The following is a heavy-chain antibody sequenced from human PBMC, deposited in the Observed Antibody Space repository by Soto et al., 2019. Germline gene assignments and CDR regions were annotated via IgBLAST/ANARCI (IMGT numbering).Heavy chain of an antibody. J-gene: IGHJ4*02. Sequence: GGSLRLSCAASGYTFNTYAMSWVRQAPGKGLEWVSTITGSGESTYYADSVKGWFTISRDHSKNTLYLQVNGLRAEDTAVYYCAKPYLPVTYLFDSWGQGTLVTVSS. CDR1: GYTFNTYA. CDR2: ITGSGEST. V-gene: IGHV3-23*01. CDR3: AKPYLPVTYLFDS. D-gene: IGHD2-21*02.